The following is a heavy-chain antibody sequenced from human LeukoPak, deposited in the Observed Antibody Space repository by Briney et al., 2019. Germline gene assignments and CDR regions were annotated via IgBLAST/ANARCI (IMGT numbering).Heavy chain of an antibody. CDR3: ARDGSRTAFDI. Sequence: ASVKVSCKASGYSFTGYYIHWIRQAPGQGLECMGWINPDNGVTSYAQKFQGRVTMTRDTSISTAYMDLSRLTSGDTAVYYCARDGSRTAFDIWGRGTMVTVSS. J-gene: IGHJ3*02. V-gene: IGHV1-2*02. CDR1: GYSFTGYY. CDR2: INPDNGVT. D-gene: IGHD3-10*01.